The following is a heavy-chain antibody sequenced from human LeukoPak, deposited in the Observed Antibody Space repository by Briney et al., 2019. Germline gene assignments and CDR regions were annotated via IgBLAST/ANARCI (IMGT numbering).Heavy chain of an antibody. CDR2: ISGSGGST. CDR3: ARDFAIFGVAGTPEFDY. V-gene: IGHV3-23*01. J-gene: IGHJ4*02. Sequence: AGGSLRLSCAASGFTFSSYAMSWVRQAPGKGLEWVSAISGSGGSTYYADSVKGRFTISRDNSKNTLYLQMNSLRAEDTAVYYCARDFAIFGVAGTPEFDYWGQGTLVTVSS. CDR1: GFTFSSYA. D-gene: IGHD3-3*01.